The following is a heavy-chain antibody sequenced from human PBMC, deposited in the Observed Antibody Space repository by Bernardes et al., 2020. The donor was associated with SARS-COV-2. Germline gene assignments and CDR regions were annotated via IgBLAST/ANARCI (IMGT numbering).Heavy chain of an antibody. CDR3: AIDNWTPDY. CDR2: IDRSAQT. CDR1: GYSISSGYN. V-gene: IGHV4-38-2*02. Sequence: SETLSLTCAVSGYSISSGYNWGGIRQPPGRTLEWIGSIDRSAQTYYKPSLKSRVTISIDMSKNPLYLEMTSVTAADTAVYYCAIDNWTPDYWGQSSLITVSS. D-gene: IGHD1-20*01. J-gene: IGHJ4*02.